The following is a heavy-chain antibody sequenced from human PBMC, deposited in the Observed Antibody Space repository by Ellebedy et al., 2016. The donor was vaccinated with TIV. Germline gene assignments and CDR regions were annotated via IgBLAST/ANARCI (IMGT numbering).Heavy chain of an antibody. CDR2: IIPIFCTA. Sequence: AASVKVSCKASGGTFSSYAISWVRQAPGQGLEWMGGIIPIFCTANYAQKFQGRVTITADESTSTAYMELSSLRSEDTAVYYYAGDRHYYDSSAAFDIWGQGTMVTVSS. J-gene: IGHJ3*02. D-gene: IGHD3-22*01. V-gene: IGHV1-69*13. CDR3: AGDRHYYDSSAAFDI. CDR1: GGTFSSYA.